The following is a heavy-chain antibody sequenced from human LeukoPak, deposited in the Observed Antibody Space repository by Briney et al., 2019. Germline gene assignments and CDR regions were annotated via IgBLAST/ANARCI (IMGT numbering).Heavy chain of an antibody. J-gene: IGHJ4*02. D-gene: IGHD3-16*01. CDR1: GFTFSRYA. V-gene: IGHV3-23*01. CDR2: ISGTGSDT. Sequence: PRGSLRLSCAGSGFTFSRYAMSWVRQAPGKGLEWVSVISGTGSDTYYADSVKGRFTISRDNSKNTLYLQMNSLRAEDTAVYYCAKELVRGSWGLALEYWGQGTLVTVSS. CDR3: AKELVRGSWGLALEY.